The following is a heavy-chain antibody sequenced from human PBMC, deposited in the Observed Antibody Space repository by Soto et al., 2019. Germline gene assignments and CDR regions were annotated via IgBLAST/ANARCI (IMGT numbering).Heavy chain of an antibody. V-gene: IGHV4-39*01. D-gene: IGHD3-16*01. J-gene: IGHJ4*02. Sequence: QLQLQESGPGLVKPSEALSLTCSVSGGSISSSSYYWGWIRQPPGKGLEWIGSIYYSGSTYYNPSLKSRVTISIDKSKNQFSLKLSSLTAADTAVYYCARLGGLATISYYFDFWGQGTLVTVSS. CDR2: IYYSGST. CDR3: ARLGGLATISYYFDF. CDR1: GGSISSSSYY.